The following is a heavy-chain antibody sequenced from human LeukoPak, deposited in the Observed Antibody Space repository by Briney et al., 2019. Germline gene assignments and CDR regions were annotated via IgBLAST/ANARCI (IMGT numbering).Heavy chain of an antibody. D-gene: IGHD1-26*01. CDR2: IYSGGST. J-gene: IGHJ4*02. CDR1: GFTVSSNY. Sequence: GGSLRLSCAASGFTVSSNYMSWVRQSPGKGLEWVSVIYSGGSTYYADSVKGRFPISRDNSKNTLYLQMNSLRAEDTAVYYCAREGSGSFNYWGQGTLVTVSS. CDR3: AREGSGSFNY. V-gene: IGHV3-66*01.